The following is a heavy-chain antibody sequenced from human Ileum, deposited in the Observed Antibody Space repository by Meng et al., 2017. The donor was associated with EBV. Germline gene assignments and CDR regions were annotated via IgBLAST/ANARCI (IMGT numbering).Heavy chain of an antibody. CDR1: GGSISSSNW. CDR2: IHHTEST. V-gene: IGHV4-4*02. D-gene: IGHD3-22*01. Sequence: VQLQESGPGLVKPSGTRSLTCAVSGGSISSSNWWSWVRQAPGKGLEWIGEIHHTESTNYNPSLKSRVTISVDKSKNQFSLKLSSVTAADTAVYYCARESYSDSSGYYSLDYWGQGSLVTVSS. CDR3: ARESYSDSSGYYSLDY. J-gene: IGHJ4*02.